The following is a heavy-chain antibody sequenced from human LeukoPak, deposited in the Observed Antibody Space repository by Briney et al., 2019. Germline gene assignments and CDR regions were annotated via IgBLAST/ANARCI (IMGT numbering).Heavy chain of an antibody. CDR1: GFTFSGYW. V-gene: IGHV3-74*01. CDR2: INSDGSST. J-gene: IGHJ6*02. D-gene: IGHD4-17*01. Sequence: PGGSLRLSCAASGFTFSGYWMHWVRQAPGKGLVWVSRINSDGSSTSYADSVKGRFTISRDNAKNTLYLQMNSLRAEDTAVYYCARDLDSHYGDYYYYYGMDVWGQGTTVTVSS. CDR3: ARDLDSHYGDYYYYYGMDV.